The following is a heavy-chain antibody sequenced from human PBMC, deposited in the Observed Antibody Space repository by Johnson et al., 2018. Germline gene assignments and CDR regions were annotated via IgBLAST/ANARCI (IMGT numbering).Heavy chain of an antibody. J-gene: IGHJ6*02. V-gene: IGHV3-30*18. D-gene: IGHD7-27*01. CDR2: ISSDGSNK. CDR1: GFTFSSYG. Sequence: QVQLQESGGGVVQPGRSLRLSCAASGFTFSSYGMHWVRQAPGKGLELVAVISSDGSNKYYADSVKGRFTISRDNSKNTLYLQMNSLRAEDTAVYYCAKDLGRTVPYNYGMDVWGQGTTVTVSS. CDR3: AKDLGRTVPYNYGMDV.